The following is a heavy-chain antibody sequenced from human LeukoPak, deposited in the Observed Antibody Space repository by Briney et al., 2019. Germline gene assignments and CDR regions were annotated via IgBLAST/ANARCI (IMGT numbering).Heavy chain of an antibody. V-gene: IGHV1-2*02. D-gene: IGHD4-11*01. CDR3: ARGEPDYSNYYYYGMDV. CDR2: INPNSGGT. CDR1: GYTFTGYY. Sequence: GASVKVSCKASGYTFTGYYMHWVRQAPGQGLAWMGWINPNSGGTNYAQKFQGRVTMTRDTSISTAYMELSRLRSDDTAVYYCARGEPDYSNYYYYGMDVWGQGTTVTVSS. J-gene: IGHJ6*02.